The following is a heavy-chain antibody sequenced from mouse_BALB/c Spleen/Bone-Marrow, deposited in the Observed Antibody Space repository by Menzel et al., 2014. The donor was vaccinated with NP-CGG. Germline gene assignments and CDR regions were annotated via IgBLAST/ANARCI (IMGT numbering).Heavy chain of an antibody. D-gene: IGHD2-2*01. J-gene: IGHJ4*01. CDR1: GYTFTDYN. Sequence: VQLQQSGPELVKPGASVKISCKASGYTFTDYNMQWVKQSHGKSLEWIGYIYPYNGGTGYNQKFRSKATLTVDSSSSTAYMELRSLTSEDSAVYYCAREGGYYDAMDYWGQGTPVTVSS. CDR2: IYPYNGGT. V-gene: IGHV1S29*02. CDR3: AREGGYYDAMDY.